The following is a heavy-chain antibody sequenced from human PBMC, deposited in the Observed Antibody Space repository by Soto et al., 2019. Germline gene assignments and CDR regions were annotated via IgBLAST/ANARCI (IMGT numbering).Heavy chain of an antibody. CDR3: ARSQQPDNWFDP. V-gene: IGHV1-8*01. D-gene: IGHD6-13*01. Sequence: QVQLVQSGAEVKKPGASVKVSCKASGYTFTSYDINWVRQATGQGLEWMGWMNPNSGNTGYAQKFRGRVTMTRNTSISTAYMELSSLRSEDTALYYCARSQQPDNWFDPWGQGTLVTVSS. CDR2: MNPNSGNT. J-gene: IGHJ5*02. CDR1: GYTFTSYD.